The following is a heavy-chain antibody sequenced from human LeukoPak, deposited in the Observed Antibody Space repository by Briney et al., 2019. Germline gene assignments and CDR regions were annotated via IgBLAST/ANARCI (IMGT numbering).Heavy chain of an antibody. D-gene: IGHD3-10*01. J-gene: IGHJ6*02. CDR2: MNPNSGKT. V-gene: IGHV1-8*01. CDR1: GYTFTSYD. Sequence: GASVKVSCKASGYTFTSYDINWVRQATGQGLEWMGWMNPNSGKTGYAQKFQGRVTMTRNTSISTAYMELSSLRSEDTAVYYCARGSGSGRLPYYYYGMDVWGQGTTVTVSS. CDR3: ARGSGSGRLPYYYYGMDV.